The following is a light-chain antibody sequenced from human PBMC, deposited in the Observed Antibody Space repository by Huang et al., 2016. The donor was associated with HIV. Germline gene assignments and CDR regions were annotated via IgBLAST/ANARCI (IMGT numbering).Light chain of an antibody. V-gene: IGKV1-5*03. Sequence: DIQMTQSPSTLSASVGDSVTITCRASQSISSWLTWYQQKPGKAPKLLIYQASSLVSGVPLMFSGSGSGTEFTLTISSLQPDDFATYYCQQYNSYSFGQGTKVEIK. CDR3: QQYNSYS. CDR1: QSISSW. J-gene: IGKJ1*01. CDR2: QAS.